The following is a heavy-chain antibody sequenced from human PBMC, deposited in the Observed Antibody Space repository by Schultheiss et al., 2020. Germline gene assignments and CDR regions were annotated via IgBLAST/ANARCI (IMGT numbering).Heavy chain of an antibody. CDR1: GYTFTSYG. D-gene: IGHD6-13*01. V-gene: IGHV1-18*01. Sequence: ASVKVSGKASGYTFTSYGISWVRQAPGQGLEWMGWISAYNGNTNYAQKLQGRVTMTTDTSTSTAYMELRSLRSDDTAVYYCARDPGIAAAGTPPYYYYGMDVWGQGTSVTVSS. J-gene: IGHJ6*02. CDR3: ARDPGIAAAGTPPYYYYGMDV. CDR2: ISAYNGNT.